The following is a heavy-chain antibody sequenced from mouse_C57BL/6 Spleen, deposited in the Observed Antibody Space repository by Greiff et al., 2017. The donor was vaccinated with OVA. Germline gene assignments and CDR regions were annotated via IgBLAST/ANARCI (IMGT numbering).Heavy chain of an antibody. CDR2: FYPGSGSI. J-gene: IGHJ4*01. Sequence: VQLQESGAELVKPGASVKLSCKASGYTFTEYTIHWVKQRSGQGLEWIGWFYPGSGSIKYNEKFKDKATLTAAKSSSTVYMELRRLTSEDSAVYCWARHEEAHTVVAEGYAMDYWGQGTSVTVSS. D-gene: IGHD1-1*01. V-gene: IGHV1-62-2*01. CDR1: GYTFTEYT. CDR3: ARHEEAHTVVAEGYAMDY.